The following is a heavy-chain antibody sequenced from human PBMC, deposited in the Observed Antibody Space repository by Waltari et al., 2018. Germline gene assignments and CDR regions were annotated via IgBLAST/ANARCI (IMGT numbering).Heavy chain of an antibody. J-gene: IGHJ4*02. Sequence: EVQLVQSGAEMKKPGESLKISCQGSGYNFSNYWIGWVRQMPGKGLEWMGIVYPCNSDRIYSPPFQGRVAISAATATNIASLYGSSLKTSDTAIDYCARGDGANWGQGTLVTVSS. CDR3: ARGDGAN. V-gene: IGHV5-51*01. CDR2: VYPCNSDR. CDR1: GYNFSNYW. D-gene: IGHD3-10*01.